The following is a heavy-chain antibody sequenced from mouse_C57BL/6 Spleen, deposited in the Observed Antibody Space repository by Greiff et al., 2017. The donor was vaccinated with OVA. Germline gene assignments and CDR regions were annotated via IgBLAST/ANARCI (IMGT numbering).Heavy chain of an antibody. Sequence: EVQGVESGGGLVKPGGSLKLSCAASGFTFSSYAMSWVRQTPEKRLEWVATISDGGSYTYYPDNVKGRFTISRDNAKNNLYLQMSHLKSEDTAMYYCARDGAAQAKAYWGQGTLVTVSA. CDR2: ISDGGSYT. V-gene: IGHV5-4*01. CDR1: GFTFSSYA. CDR3: ARDGAAQAKAY. D-gene: IGHD3-2*02. J-gene: IGHJ3*01.